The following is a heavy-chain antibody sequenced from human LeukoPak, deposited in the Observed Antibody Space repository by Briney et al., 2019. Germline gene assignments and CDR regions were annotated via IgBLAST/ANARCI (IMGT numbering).Heavy chain of an antibody. D-gene: IGHD1-1*01. CDR2: ISSSSSYI. CDR3: ARDLGNWEKREWYFDL. Sequence: PGGSLRLSCAASGFTFSSYSMNWVRQAPGKGLEWVSSISSSSSYIYYADSVKGRFTVSRDNAKNSVSLQMNSLRAEDTAVYYCARDLGNWEKREWYFDLWGRGTLVTVSS. V-gene: IGHV3-21*01. J-gene: IGHJ2*01. CDR1: GFTFSSYS.